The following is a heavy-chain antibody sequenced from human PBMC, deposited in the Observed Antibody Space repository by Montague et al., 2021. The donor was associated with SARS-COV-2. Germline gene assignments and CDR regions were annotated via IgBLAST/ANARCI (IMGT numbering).Heavy chain of an antibody. Sequence: SGTRSLTCTVSGYSINSNYYWGWIRQPPGKGLEWIGCSYHSGTTHYHPSLKSRVTISLDTSNNHFSLKVTSVTAADTAVYYCARAPYYGPGKPYQFDYWGRGALVTVSS. D-gene: IGHD3-10*01. J-gene: IGHJ4*02. CDR1: GYSINSNYY. CDR3: ARAPYYGPGKPYQFDY. V-gene: IGHV4-38-2*02. CDR2: SYHSGTT.